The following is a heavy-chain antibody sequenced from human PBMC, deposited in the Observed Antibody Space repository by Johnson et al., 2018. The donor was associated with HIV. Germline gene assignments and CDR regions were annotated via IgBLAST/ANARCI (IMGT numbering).Heavy chain of an antibody. CDR3: VRGLDI. CDR1: GFTFDDYA. Sequence: VQLVESGGGLVQPGRSLRLSCAAAGFTFDDYAMHWVRQAPGKGLEWVSGLSWNSSSIGYADSVKGRFTLSRDNAKNSLYMQMSSLSAEDTALYYCVRGLDIWGQGTEVTVSS. CDR2: LSWNSSSI. J-gene: IGHJ3*02. V-gene: IGHV3-9*01.